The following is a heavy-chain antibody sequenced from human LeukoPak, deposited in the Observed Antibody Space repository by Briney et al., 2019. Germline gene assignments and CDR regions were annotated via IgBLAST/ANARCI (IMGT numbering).Heavy chain of an antibody. Sequence: GGSLRLSCAASGFTFSSYGMHWVRQAPGKGLEWVAVISYDGSNKYYADSVKGRFTISRDNSKNTLYLQMNSLGAEDTAVYYCASEGIAAAADIWGQGTMVTVSS. CDR3: ASEGIAAAADI. CDR2: ISYDGSNK. D-gene: IGHD6-13*01. V-gene: IGHV3-30*03. J-gene: IGHJ3*02. CDR1: GFTFSSYG.